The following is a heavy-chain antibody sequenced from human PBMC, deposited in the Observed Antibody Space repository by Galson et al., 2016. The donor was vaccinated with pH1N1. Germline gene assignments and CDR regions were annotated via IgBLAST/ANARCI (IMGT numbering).Heavy chain of an antibody. CDR2: IKQDGSEK. J-gene: IGHJ3*01. Sequence: SLRLSCADSGFTFSTYWMTWVRQIPGKGLQWLANIKQDGSEKHYVDSVKGRFTISRDNAKNSLYLQMNSLRAEYTAVYYCARERAGAFHLWGQGTMVIVSS. V-gene: IGHV3-7*01. CDR3: ARERAGAFHL. CDR1: GFTFSTYW.